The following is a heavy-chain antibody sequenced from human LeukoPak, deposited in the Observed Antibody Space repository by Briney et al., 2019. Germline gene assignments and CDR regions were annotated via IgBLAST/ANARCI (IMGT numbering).Heavy chain of an antibody. CDR2: IYHSGST. D-gene: IGHD2-2*02. Sequence: PSGTLSLTCAVSGGSISTSNWWSWVRQPPGKGLEWIGEIYHSGSTNYNPSLKSRVTISVDKSKNQFSLKLSSVTAADTAVYYCARVYCSSTSCYNYYYYGMDVWGQGTTVTVSS. CDR1: GGSISTSNW. V-gene: IGHV4-4*02. J-gene: IGHJ6*02. CDR3: ARVYCSSTSCYNYYYYGMDV.